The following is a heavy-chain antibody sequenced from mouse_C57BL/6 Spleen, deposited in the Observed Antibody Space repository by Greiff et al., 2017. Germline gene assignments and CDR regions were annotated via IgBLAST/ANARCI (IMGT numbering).Heavy chain of an antibody. D-gene: IGHD1-1*01. J-gene: IGHJ2*01. CDR3: ARRGSSYGYFDY. CDR1: GYTFTSYW. CDR2: IDPSDSET. Sequence: LQQPGAELVRPGSSVKLSCKASGYTFTSYWMHWVKQRPIQGLEWIGNIDPSDSETHYNQKFKDKATLTVDKSSSTAYMQLSSLTSEDSAVYYCARRGSSYGYFDYWGQGTTLTVSS. V-gene: IGHV1-52*01.